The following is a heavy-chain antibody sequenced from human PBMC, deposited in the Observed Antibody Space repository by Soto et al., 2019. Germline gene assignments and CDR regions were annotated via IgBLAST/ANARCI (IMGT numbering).Heavy chain of an antibody. J-gene: IGHJ5*02. CDR2: RYSTGTT. CDR1: GYSINSGYI. V-gene: IGHV4-38-2*02. Sequence: SETLSLTCTVSGYSINSGYIWGWVRRPPGQGLEWIGSRYSTGTTYYNPSLRRRVKMSVDTSKNQLSLVLRSVTAEDTAVYYCASHYGDNGWFDPWGQGTLVTVSS. CDR3: ASHYGDNGWFDP. D-gene: IGHD4-17*01.